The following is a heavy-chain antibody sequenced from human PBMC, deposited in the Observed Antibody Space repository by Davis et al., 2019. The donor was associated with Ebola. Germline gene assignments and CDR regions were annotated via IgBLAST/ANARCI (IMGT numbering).Heavy chain of an antibody. CDR3: ARDLGYYGDLIDY. D-gene: IGHD4-17*01. CDR1: GFTFSSYA. J-gene: IGHJ4*02. V-gene: IGHV3-30-3*01. Sequence: GESLKISCAASGFTFSSYAMHWVRQAPGKGLEWVAVISYDGSNKYYADSVKGRFTISRDNSKNTLYLQMNSLRAEDTAVFYCARDLGYYGDLIDYWGQGTLVTVSS. CDR2: ISYDGSNK.